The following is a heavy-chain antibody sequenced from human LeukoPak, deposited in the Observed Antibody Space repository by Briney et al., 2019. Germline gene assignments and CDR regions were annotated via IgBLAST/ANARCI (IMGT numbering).Heavy chain of an antibody. CDR1: SGSISSSSYY. Sequence: PSETLSLTCTVSSGSISSSSYYWGWIRQPPGKGLEWIANVHYTGSTYYNSSLESRVTISVDTSKNQVSLRLASVTAADTAVYYCGRHEVDWFVDWGRGTLVTVSS. CDR2: VHYTGST. CDR3: GRHEVDWFVD. J-gene: IGHJ5*02. V-gene: IGHV4-39*01.